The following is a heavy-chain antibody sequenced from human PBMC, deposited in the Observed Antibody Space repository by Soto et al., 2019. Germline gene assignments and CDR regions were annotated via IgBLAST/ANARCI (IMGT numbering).Heavy chain of an antibody. J-gene: IGHJ3*02. V-gene: IGHV6-1*01. CDR2: TYYRSKWSN. Sequence: PSQTLSLTCAISVDSVSSNSAAWNWIRQSPSRGLEWLGRTYYRSKWSNDYAVSVKSRITINPDTSKNQFSLQLNSVTPDDTAVYYCARDKSKLVLPLDAFDIWGQGTMVTVSS. D-gene: IGHD6-6*01. CDR1: VDSVSSNSAA. CDR3: ARDKSKLVLPLDAFDI.